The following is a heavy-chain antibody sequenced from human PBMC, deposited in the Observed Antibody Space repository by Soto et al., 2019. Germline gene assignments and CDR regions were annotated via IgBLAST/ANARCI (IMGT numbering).Heavy chain of an antibody. CDR1: GGSISSYY. Sequence: QVQLQESGPGLVKPSETLSLTCTVSGGSISSYYWSWIRQPPGKGLEWIGYIYYSGSTNYKPSLKRRGTISGDTSKNQFSLRRSSVTAADTAVYYCARVSAGYWYFDLWGRGTLVTVSS. CDR3: ARVSAGYWYFDL. J-gene: IGHJ2*01. V-gene: IGHV4-59*01. CDR2: IYYSGST. D-gene: IGHD6-19*01.